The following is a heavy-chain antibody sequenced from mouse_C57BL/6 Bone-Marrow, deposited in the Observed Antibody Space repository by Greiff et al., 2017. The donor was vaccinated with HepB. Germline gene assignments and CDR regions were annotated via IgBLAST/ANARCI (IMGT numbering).Heavy chain of an antibody. V-gene: IGHV14-4*01. D-gene: IGHD2-10*01. Sequence: EVKLMESGAELVRPGASVKLSCTASGFNIKDDYMHWVKQRPEQGLEWIGWIDPENGDTEYASKFQGKATITADTSSNTAYLQLSSLTSEDTAVYYCTTPSYSLDYWGQGTTLTVSS. CDR3: TTPSYSLDY. J-gene: IGHJ2*01. CDR2: IDPENGDT. CDR1: GFNIKDDY.